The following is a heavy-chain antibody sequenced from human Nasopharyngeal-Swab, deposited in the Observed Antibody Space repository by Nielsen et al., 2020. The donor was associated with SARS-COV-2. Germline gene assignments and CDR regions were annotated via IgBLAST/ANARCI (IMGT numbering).Heavy chain of an antibody. CDR1: GYTFTSYD. CDR2: MNPNSGNT. J-gene: IGHJ3*02. V-gene: IGHV1-8*01. Sequence: ASVKVSCNASGYTFTSYDINWVRQATGQGLEWMGWMNPNSGNTGYAQKFQGRVTMTRNTSISTAYMELSSLRSEDTAVYYCARPICSGGSCYLFAFDIWGQGTMVTVSS. D-gene: IGHD2-15*01. CDR3: ARPICSGGSCYLFAFDI.